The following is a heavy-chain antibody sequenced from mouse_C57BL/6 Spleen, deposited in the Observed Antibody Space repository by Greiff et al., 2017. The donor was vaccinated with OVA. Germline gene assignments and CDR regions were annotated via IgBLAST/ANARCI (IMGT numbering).Heavy chain of an antibody. CDR1: GYTFTSYW. D-gene: IGHD4-1*01. J-gene: IGHJ2*01. CDR3: ARSNWGFDD. V-gene: IGHV1-61*01. CDR2: IYPSDSET. Sequence: QVQLQQPGAELVRPGSSVKLSCKASGYTFTSYWMDWVKQRPGQGLEWIGNIYPSDSETHYNQKFKDKATLTVDKSSSTAYMQLSSLTSEDSAVYYCARSNWGFDDWGQGTTLTVSS.